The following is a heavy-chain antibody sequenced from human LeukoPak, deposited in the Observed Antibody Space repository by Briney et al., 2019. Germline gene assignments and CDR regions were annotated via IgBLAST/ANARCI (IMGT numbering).Heavy chain of an antibody. J-gene: IGHJ6*02. V-gene: IGHV3-74*01. CDR1: GLTFSSHW. Sequence: GGSLRLSCAASGLTFSSHWMHWVRQAPGKGLVWVSRITNDGSSTTHADSVKGRFTISRDNAKNMLYLQVNSLRAEDTAVYYCARDYGYCSSTSCYTVWGYYYYGMDVWGQGTTVTVSS. CDR3: ARDYGYCSSTSCYTVWGYYYYGMDV. CDR2: ITNDGSST. D-gene: IGHD2-2*02.